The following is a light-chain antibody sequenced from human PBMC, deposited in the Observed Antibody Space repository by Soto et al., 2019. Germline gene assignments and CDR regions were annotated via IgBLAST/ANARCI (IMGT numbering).Light chain of an antibody. CDR3: QQYNNWPPYT. Sequence: EIVMTQSPAALSLSPGERATLSCRASQSVSSNFSWCQQKPGQPATRLIFGAATRATGIPARFSGSGSGTEFILTISSLQSEDFAADYCQQYNNWPPYTFGQGTKVEIK. CDR1: QSVSSN. J-gene: IGKJ2*01. V-gene: IGKV3-15*01. CDR2: GAA.